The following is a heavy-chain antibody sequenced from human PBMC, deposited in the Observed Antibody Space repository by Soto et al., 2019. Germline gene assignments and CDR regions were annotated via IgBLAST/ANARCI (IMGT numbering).Heavy chain of an antibody. V-gene: IGHV3-30-3*01. J-gene: IGHJ4*02. D-gene: IGHD3-22*01. CDR1: GFTFSSYA. Sequence: PGGSLRLSCAASGFTFSSYAMHWVRQAPGKGLEWVAVISYDGSNKYYADSVKGRFTISRDNSKNTLYLQMNSLRAEDTAVYYCARRAYYDSSGYYPYYFDYWGQGTLVTVSS. CDR3: ARRAYYDSSGYYPYYFDY. CDR2: ISYDGSNK.